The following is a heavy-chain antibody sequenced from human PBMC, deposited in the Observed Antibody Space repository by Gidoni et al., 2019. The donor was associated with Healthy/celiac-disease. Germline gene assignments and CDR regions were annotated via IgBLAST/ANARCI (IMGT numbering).Heavy chain of an antibody. J-gene: IGHJ6*02. V-gene: IGHV3-15*01. CDR3: TTDPARSYYYGMDV. Sequence: EVQLVESGGGLVKPGGSLRLSCAASGFTFGTAWMSWVRQAPGKGLEWVGRMKSKTEGGTTDYAAPVKCRFTISRDDSKNTLYLQMNSLKTEDTAVYYCTTDPARSYYYGMDVWGQGTTVTVSS. CDR2: MKSKTEGGTT. D-gene: IGHD6-6*01. CDR1: GFTFGTAW.